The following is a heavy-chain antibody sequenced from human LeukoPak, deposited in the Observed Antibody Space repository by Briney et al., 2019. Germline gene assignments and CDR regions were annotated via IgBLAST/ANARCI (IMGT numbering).Heavy chain of an antibody. CDR1: GFTFSSYW. V-gene: IGHV3-74*01. D-gene: IGHD6-6*01. CDR3: ARGGEYSSSSVALGSYYYYMDV. CDR2: INTDGSST. J-gene: IGHJ6*03. Sequence: GGSLRLSCAASGFTFSSYWMHWVRQAPGKGLVWVSRINTDGSSTSYADSVKGRFTISRDNAKNTLYLQMNSLRAEDTAVCYCARGGEYSSSSVALGSYYYYMDVWGKGTTVTVSS.